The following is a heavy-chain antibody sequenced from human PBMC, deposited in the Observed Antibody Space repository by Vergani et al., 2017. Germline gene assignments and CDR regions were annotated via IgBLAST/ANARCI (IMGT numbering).Heavy chain of an antibody. CDR1: GFTFDDYA. J-gene: IGHJ2*01. CDR3: AKAHSTYWYFDR. V-gene: IGHV3-9*03. Sequence: EVQLVESGGGLVQPGRSLRLSCAASGFTFDDYAMHWVRQAPGKGLEWVSGISWNSGSIGYADSVKGRFTISRDNAKNSLYLQMNRLRAEDMALYYCAKAHSTYWYFDRWGRGTLVTVSS. D-gene: IGHD6-13*01. CDR2: ISWNSGSI.